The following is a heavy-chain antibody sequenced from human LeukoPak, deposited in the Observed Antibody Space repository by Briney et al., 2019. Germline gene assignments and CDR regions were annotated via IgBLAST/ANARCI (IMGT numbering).Heavy chain of an antibody. CDR2: ISYDGSNK. CDR3: AKGYSYGYFNAFDI. J-gene: IGHJ3*02. V-gene: IGHV3-30-3*01. D-gene: IGHD5-18*01. CDR1: GFTFSSYA. Sequence: GGSLRLSCAASGFTFSSYAMHWVRQAPGKGLEWVAVISYDGSNKYYADSVKGRFTISRDNSKNTLYLQMNSLRAEDTAVYYCAKGYSYGYFNAFDIWGQGTMVTVSA.